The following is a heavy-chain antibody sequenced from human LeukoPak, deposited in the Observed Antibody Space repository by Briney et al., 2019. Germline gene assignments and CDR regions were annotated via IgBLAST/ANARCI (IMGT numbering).Heavy chain of an antibody. Sequence: GASVKVSCKASGYTFTGYYMHWVRQAPGQGLEWMGRINPNSGGTNYAQKFQGRVTMTRDTSISTAYMELSRLRSDDTAVYYCARVVVSVTGEWRLYDYWGQGTLVTVSS. CDR2: INPNSGGT. CDR3: ARVVVSVTGEWRLYDY. V-gene: IGHV1-2*06. J-gene: IGHJ4*02. D-gene: IGHD7-27*01. CDR1: GYTFTGYY.